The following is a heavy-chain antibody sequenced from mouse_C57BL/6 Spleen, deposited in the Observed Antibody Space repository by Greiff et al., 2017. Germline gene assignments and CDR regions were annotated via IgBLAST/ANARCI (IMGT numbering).Heavy chain of an antibody. D-gene: IGHD2-1*01. Sequence: VQLQQPGAELVKPGASVKLSCKASGYTFTSYWMHWVKQRPGQGLEWIGMIHPNSGSTNYNEKFKSKATLTVDKSSSTAYMQLSSLTSEDSAVYYCAVYYGNYYGFAYWGQGTLVTVSA. CDR2: IHPNSGST. CDR1: GYTFTSYW. J-gene: IGHJ3*01. CDR3: AVYYGNYYGFAY. V-gene: IGHV1-64*01.